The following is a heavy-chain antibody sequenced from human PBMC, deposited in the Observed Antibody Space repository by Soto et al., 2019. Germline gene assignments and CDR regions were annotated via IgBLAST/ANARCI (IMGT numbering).Heavy chain of an antibody. J-gene: IGHJ4*02. D-gene: IGHD7-27*01. CDR2: IYWDDDE. Sequence: QITLKESGPTLVSPTQTLTLTCTFSGFSLSAHGVGVGWIRQPPGKALEWLAFIYWDDDERYSPSLKSRLTITKDTSKNQVVLTMANMDPVDTATYYCARTSVNWGSRGPIDSWGQGTLVTVSS. V-gene: IGHV2-5*02. CDR1: GFSLSAHGVG. CDR3: ARTSVNWGSRGPIDS.